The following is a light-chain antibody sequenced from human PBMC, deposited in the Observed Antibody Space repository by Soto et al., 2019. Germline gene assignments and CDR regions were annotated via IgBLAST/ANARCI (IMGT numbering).Light chain of an antibody. Sequence: QAVVTQEPSLTVSPGGTVTLTCDSSTGPVTSGHYPYWLQQKPGQAPRTLISDTSIKYPWTPARFSGSLLGGKAALTLSGAQPEDEADYYCFLSDSGAWVFGGGTKLTVL. V-gene: IGLV7-46*01. CDR1: TGPVTSGHY. CDR3: FLSDSGAWV. J-gene: IGLJ3*02. CDR2: DTS.